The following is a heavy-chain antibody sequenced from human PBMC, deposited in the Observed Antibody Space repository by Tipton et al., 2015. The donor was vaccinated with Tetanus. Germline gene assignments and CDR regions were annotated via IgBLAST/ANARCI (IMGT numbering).Heavy chain of an antibody. J-gene: IGHJ6*02. V-gene: IGHV4-61*01. D-gene: IGHD3-22*01. Sequence: LRLSCTVSGGTISSDSYYWGWIRQSPGKGLEWIGYIYYSGSAKYNPSLKSRVTISEDTSKNQFSLKLSSVTAADTAVYYCARDRGLTTSGGIGMDVWGQGTTVTVAS. CDR3: ARDRGLTTSGGIGMDV. CDR2: IYYSGSA. CDR1: GGTISSDSYY.